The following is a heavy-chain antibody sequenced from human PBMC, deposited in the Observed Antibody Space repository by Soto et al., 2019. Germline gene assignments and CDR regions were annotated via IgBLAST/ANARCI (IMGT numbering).Heavy chain of an antibody. CDR2: ISWKSGSI. CDR1: GFTFDDDA. D-gene: IGHD6-6*01. V-gene: IGHV3-9*01. Sequence: EVQLVESGGGLAQPGRSLRLSCAASGFTFDDDAMHCVRQAPGKGLEWVSGISWKSGSIGYADSVRGRFTISRDNAKNSLYLQMNSLRTEDTALYYCAEDIADRPLSWEEFVFDIWGQGTMVTVSS. J-gene: IGHJ3*02. CDR3: AEDIADRPLSWEEFVFDI.